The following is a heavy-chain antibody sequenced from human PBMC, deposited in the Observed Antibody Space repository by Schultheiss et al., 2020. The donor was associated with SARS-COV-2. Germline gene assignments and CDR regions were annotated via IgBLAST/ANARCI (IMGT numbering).Heavy chain of an antibody. J-gene: IGHJ6*02. V-gene: IGHV1-2*04. Sequence: GESLKISCKASGYTFTGYYMHWVRQAPGQGLEWMGWINPNSGGTNYAQKFQGWVTMTRDTSISTAYMELSRLRSEDTAVYYCASTDPIYYYGSGSRPLRYYGMDVWGQGTTVTVSS. CDR2: INPNSGGT. D-gene: IGHD3-10*01. CDR1: GYTFTGYY. CDR3: ASTDPIYYYGSGSRPLRYYGMDV.